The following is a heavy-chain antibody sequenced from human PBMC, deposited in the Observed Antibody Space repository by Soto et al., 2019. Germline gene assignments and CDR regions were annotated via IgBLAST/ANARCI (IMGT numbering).Heavy chain of an antibody. J-gene: IGHJ6*02. CDR3: ARDARPHSYYYGMDV. Sequence: GGSLRLSCAASGFTFSSYWMHWVRQAPGKGLVWVSRINSDGSSTSYADSVKGRFTISRDNAKNTLYLQMNSLRAEDTAVYYCARDARPHSYYYGMDVWGQGTTVTVSS. V-gene: IGHV3-74*01. CDR1: GFTFSSYW. CDR2: INSDGSST. D-gene: IGHD2-2*01.